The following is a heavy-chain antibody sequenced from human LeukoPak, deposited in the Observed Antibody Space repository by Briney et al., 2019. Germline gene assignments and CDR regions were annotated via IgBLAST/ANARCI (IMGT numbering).Heavy chain of an antibody. Sequence: PSETLSLTCTVPGGSISSHYWSWIPRPPGKGLEWIGYIYYSGSTNYNPSLKSRVTISVDTSKNQFSLKLSSVTAADTAVYYCARDTFHYFDPWGQGTLVTVSS. CDR1: GGSISSHY. D-gene: IGHD3-10*01. CDR3: ARDTFHYFDP. J-gene: IGHJ5*02. CDR2: IYYSGST. V-gene: IGHV4-59*11.